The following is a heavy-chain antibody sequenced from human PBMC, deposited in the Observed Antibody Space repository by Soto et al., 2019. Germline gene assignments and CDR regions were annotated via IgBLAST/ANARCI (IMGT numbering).Heavy chain of an antibody. CDR3: ARRLRIVYSGYDGFDY. CDR2: IYPGDSDT. J-gene: IGHJ4*02. CDR1: GYSFTSYW. Sequence: GESLKISCKGSGYSFTSYWIGWVRQMPGKGLEWMGIIYPGDSDTRYSPSFQGQVTISADKSISTAYLQWSSLKASDTAMYYCARRLRIVYSGYDGFDYWGQGTLVTVSS. D-gene: IGHD5-12*01. V-gene: IGHV5-51*01.